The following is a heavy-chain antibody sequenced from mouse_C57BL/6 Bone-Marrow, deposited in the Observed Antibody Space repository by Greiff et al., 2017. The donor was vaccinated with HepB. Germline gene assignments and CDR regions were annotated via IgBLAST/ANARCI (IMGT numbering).Heavy chain of an antibody. CDR2: IDPENGDT. V-gene: IGHV14-4*01. CDR3: TNIYYFDY. J-gene: IGHJ2*01. CDR1: GFNIKDDY. Sequence: VTLKVSGAELVRPGASVKLSCTASGFNIKDDYMHWVKQRPEQGLEWIGWIDPENGDTEYASKFQGKATITADTSSNTAYLQLSSLTSEDTAVYYCTNIYYFDYWGQGTTLTVSS. D-gene: IGHD5-1-1*01.